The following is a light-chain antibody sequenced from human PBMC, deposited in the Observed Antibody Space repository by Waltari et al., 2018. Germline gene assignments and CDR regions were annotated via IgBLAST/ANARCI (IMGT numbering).Light chain of an antibody. Sequence: DIQLTQSPSFLSASVGDRVTITCRSSQGISSLLAWYQQKAGKAPPLLINKATTVQGGVPSRFSGSGSGTDFTLTISSLQPEDFATYYCQQRHSYPITFGQGTRLDIK. CDR3: QQRHSYPIT. CDR2: KAT. V-gene: IGKV1-9*01. J-gene: IGKJ5*01. CDR1: QGISSL.